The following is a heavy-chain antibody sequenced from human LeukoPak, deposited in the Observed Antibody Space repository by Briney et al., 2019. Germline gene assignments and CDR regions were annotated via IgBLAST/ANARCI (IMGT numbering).Heavy chain of an antibody. CDR1: GFTFSTYA. CDR2: ISGSGGST. V-gene: IGHV3-23*01. J-gene: IGHJ4*02. CDR3: AKGDYGGIFPYFDY. D-gene: IGHD4-23*01. Sequence: GGSLRLSCAASGFTFSTYAMSWVRQAPGNGLEWVSAISGSGGSTYYADSVKGRFTISRDNSKNTLYLQMNSLRAEDTAGYYCAKGDYGGIFPYFDYWGQGTLVTVSS.